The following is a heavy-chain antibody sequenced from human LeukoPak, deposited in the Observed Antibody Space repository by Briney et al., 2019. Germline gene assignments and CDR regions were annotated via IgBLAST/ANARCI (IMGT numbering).Heavy chain of an antibody. J-gene: IGHJ4*02. Sequence: GGSLRLSCAASGFTISNYWMNWVRQAPGKGLEWVANINRDGSEKYYVDSVKGRFTISRDITKNSVYLQMNSLRVEDTAVYYCARNRGVDYWGQGTLVTVSS. V-gene: IGHV3-7*05. CDR3: ARNRGVDY. CDR2: INRDGSEK. CDR1: GFTISNYW. D-gene: IGHD2/OR15-2a*01.